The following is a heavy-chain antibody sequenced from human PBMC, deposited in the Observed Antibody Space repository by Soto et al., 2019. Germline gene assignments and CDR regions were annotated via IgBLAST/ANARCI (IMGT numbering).Heavy chain of an antibody. CDR2: IFHGGNT. CDR3: ARARWYDAFDV. J-gene: IGHJ3*01. CDR1: GFFISSGNY. D-gene: IGHD2-15*01. V-gene: IGHV4-38-2*01. Sequence: SETLSLTCAVSGFFISSGNYWGWIRKPPGKGLEWIGSIFHGGNTYYNPSLKGRVTISVDMSKNQFSLKLNSVTAADTAVYYCARARWYDAFDVWGQGTVVTVSS.